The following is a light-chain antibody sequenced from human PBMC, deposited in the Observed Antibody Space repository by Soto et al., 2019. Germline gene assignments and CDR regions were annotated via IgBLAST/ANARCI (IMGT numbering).Light chain of an antibody. CDR3: QQYGNSPT. V-gene: IGKV3-20*01. CDR2: GAS. J-gene: IGKJ1*01. Sequence: VLTQFPGTLCLSPGERATLSCRASQSISSRYLAWYQQTPGQAPRLLIYGASTRATGIPDRFSGSGSGTDFTLASSRLETEDFAVYYCQQYGNSPTFGQGNKVQIK. CDR1: QSISSRY.